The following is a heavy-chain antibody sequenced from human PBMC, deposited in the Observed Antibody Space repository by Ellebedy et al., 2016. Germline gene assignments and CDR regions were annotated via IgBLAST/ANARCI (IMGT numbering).Heavy chain of an antibody. CDR2: ISAYNGNT. D-gene: IGHD3-22*01. V-gene: IGHV1-18*01. CDR1: GYTFTSYG. Sequence: ASVKVSCXASGYTFTSYGISWVRQAPGQGLEWMGWISAYNGNTNYAQNLQGRVTMTTDTSTSTAYMELRSLRSDDTAVYYCARIHRGIVVVNAFDIWGQGTMVTVSS. J-gene: IGHJ3*02. CDR3: ARIHRGIVVVNAFDI.